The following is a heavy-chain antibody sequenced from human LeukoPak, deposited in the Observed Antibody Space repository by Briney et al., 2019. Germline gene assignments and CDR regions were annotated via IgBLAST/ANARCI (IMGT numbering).Heavy chain of an antibody. D-gene: IGHD3-10*01. CDR2: IRAYNGNT. V-gene: IGHV1-18*01. CDR3: ARDPHYYGSGSYLY. CDR1: GYKFTSYG. J-gene: IGHJ4*02. Sequence: ASVKVSCKASGYKFTSYGISCVRQAPGQGLEWMGWIRAYNGNTNYAQKLQGRVTMTTDTSTSTAYMELRSLRSDDTAVYYCARDPHYYGSGSYLYWGQGTLVTVSS.